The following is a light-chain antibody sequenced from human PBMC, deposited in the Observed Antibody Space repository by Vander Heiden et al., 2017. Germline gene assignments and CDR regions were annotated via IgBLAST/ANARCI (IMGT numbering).Light chain of an antibody. J-gene: IGLJ3*02. CDR2: SNN. CDR3: AAWDDSLNGPV. CDR1: SSNIGSNT. Sequence: QSVLTQPPSASGTPGQRVPISCSGSSSNIGSNTVNWYQQFPKTAPKLLIYSNNQRPSGVPDRFSGSKSGTSASLAISGLQSEDEADYYCAAWDDSLNGPVFGGGTKLTVL. V-gene: IGLV1-44*01.